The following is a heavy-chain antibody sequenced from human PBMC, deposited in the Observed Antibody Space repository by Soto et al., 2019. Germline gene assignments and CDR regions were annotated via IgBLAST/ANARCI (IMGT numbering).Heavy chain of an antibody. Sequence: ASVTVSCTASGYTFTSYGISWVRQAPGQGLEWMGWISAYNGNTNYAQKLQGRVTMTTDTSTSTAYMELRSLRSDDTAVYYCARDQEYYDILTGYYNGNWFDPWGQGTLVTVSS. CDR3: ARDQEYYDILTGYYNGNWFDP. D-gene: IGHD3-9*01. J-gene: IGHJ5*02. CDR2: ISAYNGNT. V-gene: IGHV1-18*01. CDR1: GYTFTSYG.